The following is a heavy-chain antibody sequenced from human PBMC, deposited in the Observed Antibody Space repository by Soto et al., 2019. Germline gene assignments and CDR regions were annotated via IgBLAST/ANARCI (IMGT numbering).Heavy chain of an antibody. J-gene: IGHJ6*02. CDR3: ARAPYSSSADDV. D-gene: IGHD6-6*01. CDR1: GGTFSSYA. Sequence: QVQLVQSGAEVKKPGSSVKVSCKAYGGTFSSYAISWVRQAPGQGLEWMGGIIPIFGTAIYAQKFQGRVTIPADETTSTAYMELSSLRSEYTAVYYCARAPYSSSADDVWGQGNTVTVSS. CDR2: IIPIFGTA. V-gene: IGHV1-69*01.